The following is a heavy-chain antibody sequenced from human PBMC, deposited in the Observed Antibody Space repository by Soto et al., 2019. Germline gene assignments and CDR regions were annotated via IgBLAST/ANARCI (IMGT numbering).Heavy chain of an antibody. V-gene: IGHV4-39*01. CDR2: IYFTGSP. J-gene: IGHJ4*02. D-gene: IGHD3-10*01. CDR1: ADSINNNHYY. CDR3: TRHSYTHPGIVDY. Sequence: SETLSLTCNVSADSINNNHYYWGGIRQSPGTGLEWIASIYFTGSPQSNPSLRSRITISVDTTKNHFSLQLRSVTAADTAIYYCTRHSYTHPGIVDYWGQGTRVTVSS.